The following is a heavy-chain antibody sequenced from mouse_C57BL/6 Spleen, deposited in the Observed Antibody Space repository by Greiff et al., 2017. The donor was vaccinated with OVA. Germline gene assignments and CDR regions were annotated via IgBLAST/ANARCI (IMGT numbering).Heavy chain of an antibody. Sequence: VQLQESGAELVKPGASVKMSCKASGYTFTTYPIEWMKQNHGKSLEWIGNFHPYNDDTKYNEKFKSKATLTVEKSSSTVYLELSRLTSDDSAVYYCARNHYDYDGVFAYWGQGTLVTVSA. V-gene: IGHV1-47*01. CDR3: ARNHYDYDGVFAY. CDR1: GYTFTTYP. D-gene: IGHD2-4*01. J-gene: IGHJ3*01. CDR2: FHPYNDDT.